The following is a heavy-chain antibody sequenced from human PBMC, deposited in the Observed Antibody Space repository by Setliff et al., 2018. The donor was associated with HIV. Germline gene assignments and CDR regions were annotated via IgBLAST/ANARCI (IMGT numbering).Heavy chain of an antibody. D-gene: IGHD6-19*01. V-gene: IGHV4-4*02. Sequence: SETLSLTCAVSGVSISSRNWWSWVRQPPGKGLEWIGEINYSGNTNYNPSLKTRVTISVDKSKNQFSLKLSSVTAADTAVYYCARSIAVAGIGEYWFDPWGQGTLVTVSS. CDR1: GVSISSRNW. CDR3: ARSIAVAGIGEYWFDP. J-gene: IGHJ5*02. CDR2: INYSGNT.